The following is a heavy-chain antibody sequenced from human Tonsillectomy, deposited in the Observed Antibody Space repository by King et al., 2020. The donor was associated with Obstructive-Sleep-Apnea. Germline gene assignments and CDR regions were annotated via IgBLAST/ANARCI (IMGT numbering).Heavy chain of an antibody. D-gene: IGHD3-10*01. CDR1: GGSISSYY. CDR2: ISYSGST. V-gene: IGHV4-59*08. CDR3: ARQGYGSGAYNWFDP. J-gene: IGHJ5*02. Sequence: HVQLQESGPGLVKPSETLSLTCTVSGGSISSYYWSWIRQPPGKGLEWIGYISYSGSTNYNPSLKSLVTLSLDTSKNHFSLKLSSVAAADTAVYYCARQGYGSGAYNWFDPWGQGTLVTVSS.